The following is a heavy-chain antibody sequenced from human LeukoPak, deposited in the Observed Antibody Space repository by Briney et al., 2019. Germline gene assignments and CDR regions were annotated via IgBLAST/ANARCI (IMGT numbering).Heavy chain of an antibody. D-gene: IGHD4-17*01. V-gene: IGHV3-23*01. CDR1: GFTFSTYA. J-gene: IGHJ4*02. CDR2: ISGSGGST. CDR3: AKGGTVTINYFDY. Sequence: QPGGSLRLSCAASGFTFSTYAMSWVRQAPGKGLEWVSIISGSGGSTYYADSVKGRFTISRDNSKNTLYLQMNSLRAEDKAVYYCAKGGTVTINYFDYWGQGTLVTVSS.